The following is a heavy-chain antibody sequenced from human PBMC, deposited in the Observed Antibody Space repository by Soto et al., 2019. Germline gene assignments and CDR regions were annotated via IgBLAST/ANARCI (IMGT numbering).Heavy chain of an antibody. V-gene: IGHV3-23*01. J-gene: IGHJ6*02. CDR1: GFTFSSYA. Sequence: GSLRLSCAASGFTFSSYAMSWVRQAPGKGLEWVSAISGSGGSTYYADSVKGRFTISRDNSKNTLYLQMNSLRAEDTAVYYCAKAPIPTTAYYYYGMDVWGQGTTVTVSS. CDR2: ISGSGGST. D-gene: IGHD1-1*01. CDR3: AKAPIPTTAYYYYGMDV.